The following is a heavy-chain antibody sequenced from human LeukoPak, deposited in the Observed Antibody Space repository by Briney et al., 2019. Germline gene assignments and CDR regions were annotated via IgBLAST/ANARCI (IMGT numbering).Heavy chain of an antibody. CDR2: IYYSGST. Sequence: PSETLSLTCTVSGGSISSYYWSWIRQPPGKGLEWIGYIYYSGSTNYNPSLKSRVTISVDTSKNQFSLKLSSVTAADTAVYYCAGAATLEWLLSDFDYWGQGTLVTVSS. D-gene: IGHD3-3*01. CDR1: GGSISSYY. J-gene: IGHJ4*02. V-gene: IGHV4-59*01. CDR3: AGAATLEWLLSDFDY.